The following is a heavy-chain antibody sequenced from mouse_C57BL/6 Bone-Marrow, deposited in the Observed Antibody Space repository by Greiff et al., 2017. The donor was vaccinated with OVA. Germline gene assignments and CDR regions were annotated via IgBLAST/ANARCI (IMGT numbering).Heavy chain of an antibody. Sequence: DVMLVESGGGLVQPGGSLKLSCAASGFTFSDYGMAWVRQAPRKGPEWVAFISNLAYSIYYADTVTGRFTISRENAKNTLYLEMSSLRSEDTAMYYCARQGGSSSFAYWGQGTLVTVSA. J-gene: IGHJ3*01. V-gene: IGHV5-15*01. CDR1: GFTFSDYG. CDR3: ARQGGSSSFAY. D-gene: IGHD1-1*01. CDR2: ISNLAYSI.